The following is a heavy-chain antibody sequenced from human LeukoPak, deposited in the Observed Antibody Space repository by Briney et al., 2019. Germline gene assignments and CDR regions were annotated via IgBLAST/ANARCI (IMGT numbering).Heavy chain of an antibody. CDR2: IKQDGSEK. J-gene: IGHJ4*02. V-gene: IGHV3-7*01. Sequence: PGGSLRLSCAASGFTFSSYWMSWVRQVPGKGLEWVANIKQDGSEKYYVDSVKGRFTISRDNAKNSLYLQMNSLRAEDTAVYYCARDQNDYVWGSYRYRDYFDDWGQGTLVTVSS. D-gene: IGHD3-16*02. CDR1: GFTFSSYW. CDR3: ARDQNDYVWGSYRYRDYFDD.